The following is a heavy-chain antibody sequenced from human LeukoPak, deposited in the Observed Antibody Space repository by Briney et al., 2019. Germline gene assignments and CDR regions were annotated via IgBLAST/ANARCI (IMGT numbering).Heavy chain of an antibody. Sequence: SETLSLTCTVSGGSISSGGYYWSWIRQHPGKGLEWIGYIYYSGSTYYNPSLQSRVTISVDTSKNQFSLKLSSVTAADTAVYYCARPRYRYGHIDYWGQGTLVTVSS. V-gene: IGHV4-31*03. J-gene: IGHJ4*02. D-gene: IGHD5-18*01. CDR1: GGSISSGGYY. CDR2: IYYSGST. CDR3: ARPRYRYGHIDY.